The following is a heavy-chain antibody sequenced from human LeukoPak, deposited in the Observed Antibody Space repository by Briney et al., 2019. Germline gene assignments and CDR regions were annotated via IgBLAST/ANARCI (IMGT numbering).Heavy chain of an antibody. CDR1: GFTFSSYS. J-gene: IGHJ3*02. Sequence: GGSLRLSCAASGFTFSSYSMNWVRQAPGKGLEWVSSISSSSSYIYYADSVKGRFTISRDNAKNSLYLQMNSLRAEDTAVYYCARGGYRSPRDAFDIWGQGTMVTVSS. D-gene: IGHD6-25*01. CDR2: ISSSSSYI. CDR3: ARGGYRSPRDAFDI. V-gene: IGHV3-21*01.